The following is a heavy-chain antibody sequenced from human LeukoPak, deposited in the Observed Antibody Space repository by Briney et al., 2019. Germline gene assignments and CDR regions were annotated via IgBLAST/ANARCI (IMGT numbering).Heavy chain of an antibody. D-gene: IGHD3-3*01. CDR2: IYPGDSVT. J-gene: IGHJ4*02. Sequence: GGSLRLSCTGSGYSFTSYWIGWVRQMPGKGLEWMGIIYPGDSVTRYSPSFQGEVTISADKCISTAYLQWSSLKASDTAMYYCARHRNVLRFLGWSDGVSYFDYWGQGTLVTVSS. CDR1: GYSFTSYW. CDR3: ARHRNVLRFLGWSDGVSYFDY. V-gene: IGHV5-51*01.